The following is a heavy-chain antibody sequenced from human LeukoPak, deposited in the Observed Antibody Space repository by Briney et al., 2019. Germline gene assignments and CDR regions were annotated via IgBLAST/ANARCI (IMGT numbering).Heavy chain of an antibody. V-gene: IGHV3-15*01. CDR2: IKSKTDGGTT. D-gene: IGHD5-12*01. CDR3: TRSGYPFDY. Sequence: GGSLRLSCAASGFTFSSYAMSWVRQAPGKGLEWVGRIKSKTDGGTTDYAAPVKGRFTISRDDSKNMLYLQMNSLKTEDTAVYYCTRSGYPFDYWGQGTLVTVSS. CDR1: GFTFSSYA. J-gene: IGHJ4*02.